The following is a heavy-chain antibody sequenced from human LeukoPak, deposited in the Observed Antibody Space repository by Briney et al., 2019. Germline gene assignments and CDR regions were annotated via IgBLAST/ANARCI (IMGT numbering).Heavy chain of an antibody. D-gene: IGHD3-22*01. Sequence: PGGSLRLSCAASGFTFDDYAMHWVRQAPGKGLEWVSGISWNSGSIGYADSVKGRFTISRDNAKNSLYLQMNSLRAEDTALYYCAKAETGYYYEIGYFQHWGQGTLVTVSS. V-gene: IGHV3-9*01. J-gene: IGHJ1*01. CDR3: AKAETGYYYEIGYFQH. CDR2: ISWNSGSI. CDR1: GFTFDDYA.